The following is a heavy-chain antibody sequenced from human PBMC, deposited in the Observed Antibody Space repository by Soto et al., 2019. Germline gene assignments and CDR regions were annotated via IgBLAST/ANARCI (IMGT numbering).Heavy chain of an antibody. CDR1: GYTFTSYG. V-gene: IGHV1-18*01. CDR3: ARDSRYYDIFARKEGWFDP. J-gene: IGHJ5*02. CDR2: ISAYNGNT. D-gene: IGHD3-9*01. Sequence: ASVKVSCKASGYTFTSYGISWVRQAPGQGLEWMGWISAYNGNTNYAQKLQGRVTMTTDTSTSTAYMELRSLRSDDTAVYYCARDSRYYDIFARKEGWFDPWGQGTLVTVSS.